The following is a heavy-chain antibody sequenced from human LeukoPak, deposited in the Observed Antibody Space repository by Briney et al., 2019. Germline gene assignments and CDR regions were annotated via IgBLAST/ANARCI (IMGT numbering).Heavy chain of an antibody. J-gene: IGHJ3*02. CDR2: IYYSGST. V-gene: IGHV4-59*01. CDR1: GGSISSYY. Sequence: KASETLSLTCTVSGGSISSYYWSWIRQPPGKGLERIGYIYYSGSTNYNPSLKSRVTISVDTSKNQFSLKLSSVTAADTAVYYCAFNYADAFDIWGQGTMVTVSS. CDR3: AFNYADAFDI. D-gene: IGHD4-11*01.